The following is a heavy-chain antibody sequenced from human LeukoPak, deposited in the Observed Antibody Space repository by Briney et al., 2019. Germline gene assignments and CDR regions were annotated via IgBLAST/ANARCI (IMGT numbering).Heavy chain of an antibody. V-gene: IGHV4-61*02. CDR2: IYTSGST. CDR1: GVSISSGNFY. CDR3: ARDSGYDIIDY. J-gene: IGHJ4*02. D-gene: IGHD5-12*01. Sequence: KTSETLSLTCTVYGVSISSGNFYWSWIRQPAGKGLEWIGRIYTSGSTNYSPSLKSRVTISVDTSKNQFSLKLSSVTAADTAVYYCARDSGYDIIDYWGQGTLVTVSS.